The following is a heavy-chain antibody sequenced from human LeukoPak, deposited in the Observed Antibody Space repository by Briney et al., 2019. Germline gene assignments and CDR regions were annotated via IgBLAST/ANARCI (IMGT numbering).Heavy chain of an antibody. CDR3: ASRADYDILTGYKYYFDY. CDR1: GGSISSYY. V-gene: IGHV4-59*12. D-gene: IGHD3-9*01. J-gene: IGHJ4*02. Sequence: PSETLSLTCIVSGGSISSYYWSWIRQPPRKGLEWIGYIFYSGSTNYNPSLKSRVTISIDTSKNQFSLKLSSVTAADTAVYYCASRADYDILTGYKYYFDYWGQGTLVTVSS. CDR2: IFYSGST.